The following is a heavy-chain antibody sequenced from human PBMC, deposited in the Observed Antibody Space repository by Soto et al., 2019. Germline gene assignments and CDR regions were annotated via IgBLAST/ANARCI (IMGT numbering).Heavy chain of an antibody. CDR1: GGSIDNGGDY. CDR2: IYYSGST. CDR3: ARLRGYSYGSIDS. Sequence: PSETLSLTCTVSGGSIDNGGDYWGWIRQTPGKGLECIGSIYYSGSTYYNPSLKSRGTISVDTSKNQFSLKLSSVTAADTAVYYCARLRGYSYGSIDSWGQGTLVTVSS. D-gene: IGHD5-18*01. J-gene: IGHJ4*02. V-gene: IGHV4-39*01.